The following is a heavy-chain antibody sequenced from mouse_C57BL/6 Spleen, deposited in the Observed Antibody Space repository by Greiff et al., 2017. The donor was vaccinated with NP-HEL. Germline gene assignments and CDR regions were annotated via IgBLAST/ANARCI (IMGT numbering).Heavy chain of an antibody. CDR2: IDPSDSYT. Sequence: VQLQQPGAELVMPGASVKLSCKASGYTFTSYCMHWVKQRPGQGLEWIGEIDPSDSYTNYNQKFKGKSTLTVDKSSSTAYMQLSSLTSKDSAVYYCARSGSNYLFDYWGQGTTLTVSS. J-gene: IGHJ2*01. V-gene: IGHV1-69*01. CDR1: GYTFTSYC. D-gene: IGHD2-5*01. CDR3: ARSGSNYLFDY.